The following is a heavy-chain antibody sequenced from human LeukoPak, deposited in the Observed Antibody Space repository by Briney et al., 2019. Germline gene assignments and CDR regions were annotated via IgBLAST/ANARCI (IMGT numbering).Heavy chain of an antibody. CDR2: IYYSGST. J-gene: IGHJ5*02. V-gene: IGHV4-39*07. Sequence: SSETLSLTCTASGGSISSSTYFWGWIRQPPGKGLEWIGTIYYSGSTYYNPSLKSRVTISVDSSKNQFSLRLSSVTAADTAVYYCARESLTWLQSRTSWFDPWGQGTLVTVSS. D-gene: IGHD5-24*01. CDR1: GGSISSSTYF. CDR3: ARESLTWLQSRTSWFDP.